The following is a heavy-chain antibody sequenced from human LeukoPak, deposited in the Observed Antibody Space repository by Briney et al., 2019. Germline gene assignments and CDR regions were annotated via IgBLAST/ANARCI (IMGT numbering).Heavy chain of an antibody. V-gene: IGHV4-30-4*01. J-gene: IGHJ5*02. CDR3: ARPYYYDSRIDP. D-gene: IGHD3-22*01. CDR1: GGSISSGDYY. CDR2: MYYSGST. Sequence: KSSETLSLTCTVSGGSISSGDYYWSWIRQPPGQGLEWTAYMYYSGSTYYNPSLKSRVTMSADTSKNQLSLKLSSVTAADTAVYYCARPYYYDSRIDPWGQGILVTVSS.